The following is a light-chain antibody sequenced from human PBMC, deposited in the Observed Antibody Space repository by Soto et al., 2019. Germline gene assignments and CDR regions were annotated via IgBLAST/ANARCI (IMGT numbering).Light chain of an antibody. CDR3: QQYSTYSWT. Sequence: DIQMTQSPSTLSGSVGDRVTITCRASQTISGWLAWYQQKPGKAPKLLIYKASTLKSGVPSRFSVSGSGTEFTLTITSLQHDDFATYYCQQYSTYSWTFGQGTKVDIK. J-gene: IGKJ1*01. CDR2: KAS. CDR1: QTISGW. V-gene: IGKV1-5*03.